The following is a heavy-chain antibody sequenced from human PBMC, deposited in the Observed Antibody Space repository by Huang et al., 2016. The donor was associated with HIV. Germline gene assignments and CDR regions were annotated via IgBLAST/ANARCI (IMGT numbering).Heavy chain of an antibody. D-gene: IGHD5-18*01. CDR3: ARGVGNSNRGFDI. Sequence: QVQLVQSGAEMKKSGSSVKVSCKASGGTVSSFSFTWVRQAPGHGLEWMGGILPLHDTTDLAQKFRGRVTLTAAESTNTAFMALSGLTSQDTAVYYCARGVGNSNRGFDIWGQGTLVTVS. CDR1: GGTVSSFS. V-gene: IGHV1-69*13. J-gene: IGHJ4*02. CDR2: ILPLHDTT.